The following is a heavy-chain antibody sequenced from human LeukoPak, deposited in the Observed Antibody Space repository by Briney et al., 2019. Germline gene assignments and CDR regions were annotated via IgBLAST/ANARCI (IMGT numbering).Heavy chain of an antibody. CDR2: INPNSGGT. D-gene: IGHD3-22*01. CDR3: ARDPRYYYDSSGYYPFDY. Sequence: AASVKVSCKASGYTFTGYYMHWVRQAPGQGLEWMGWINPNSGGTNYAQKFQGRVTMTRDTSISTAYMELRSLRSDDTAVYYCARDPRYYYDSSGYYPFDYWGQGTLVTVSS. CDR1: GYTFTGYY. J-gene: IGHJ4*02. V-gene: IGHV1-2*02.